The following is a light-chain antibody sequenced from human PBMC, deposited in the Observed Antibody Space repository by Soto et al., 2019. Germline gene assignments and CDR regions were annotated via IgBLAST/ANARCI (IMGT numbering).Light chain of an antibody. V-gene: IGLV2-14*03. CDR2: DVS. CDR3: CSYTTSTTYI. CDR1: SSDVGAYKF. J-gene: IGLJ1*01. Sequence: QSALTQPASVSGSPGQSITISCTGTSSDVGAYKFVSWYQQHPGKAPKLMIYDVSNRPSGVSDRFSGSKSGNTASLTISGLQAEDEADYYCCSYTTSTTYIFGNGTKVTVL.